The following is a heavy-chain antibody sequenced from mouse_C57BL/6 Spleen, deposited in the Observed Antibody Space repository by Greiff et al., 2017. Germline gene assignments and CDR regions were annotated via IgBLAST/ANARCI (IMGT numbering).Heavy chain of an antibody. CDR2: IYPRSGNT. D-gene: IGHD1-1*01. Sequence: QVQLQQSGAELARPGASVKLSCKASGYTFTSYGISWVKQRTGQGLEWIGEIYPRSGNTYYNEKFKGKATLTADKSSSTAYMELRSLTSEDSAVYFCARITTVVGGAMDYWCQGTSVTVSS. J-gene: IGHJ4*01. CDR1: GYTFTSYG. V-gene: IGHV1-81*01. CDR3: ARITTVVGGAMDY.